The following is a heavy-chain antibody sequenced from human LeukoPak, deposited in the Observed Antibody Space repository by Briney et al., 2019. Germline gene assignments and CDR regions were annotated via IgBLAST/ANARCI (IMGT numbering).Heavy chain of an antibody. D-gene: IGHD6-13*01. J-gene: IGHJ4*02. CDR2: ISGSGGST. CDR1: GFTFSSYA. Sequence: PGGSLRLSCAASGFTFSSYAMSWVRQAPGKGLEWVSAISGSGGSTYYADSVKGRFTISRDNSKNTLYLQMNSLRAEDTAVYYCAKVEGVLGRIAGDLDYWGQGTLVTVSS. CDR3: AKVEGVLGRIAGDLDY. V-gene: IGHV3-23*01.